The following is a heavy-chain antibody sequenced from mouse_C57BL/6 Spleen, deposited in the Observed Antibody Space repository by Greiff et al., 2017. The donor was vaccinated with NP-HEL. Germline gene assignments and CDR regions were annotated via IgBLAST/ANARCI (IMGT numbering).Heavy chain of an antibody. CDR3: ARREDYDVLYWYFDV. CDR1: GYTFTSYG. D-gene: IGHD2-4*01. V-gene: IGHV1-81*01. CDR2: IYPRSGNT. Sequence: VQLQQSGAELARPGASVKLSCKASGYTFTSYGISWVKQRTGQGLEWIGEIYPRSGNTYYNEKFKGKATLTADKSSSTAYMELRSLTSEDSAVYFCARREDYDVLYWYFDVWGTGTTVTVSS. J-gene: IGHJ1*03.